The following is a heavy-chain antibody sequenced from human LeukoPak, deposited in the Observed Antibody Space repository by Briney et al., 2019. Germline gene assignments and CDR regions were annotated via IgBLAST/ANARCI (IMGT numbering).Heavy chain of an antibody. J-gene: IGHJ4*02. CDR2: IYYSGST. Sequence: SETLSLTCTVSGGSISSYYWSWIRQPPGKGLEWIGYIYYSGSTNYNPSLKSRVTISVDTSKNQFSLKLSSVTAADTAVYYCARSQGIGYFDYRGQGTLVTVSS. D-gene: IGHD2-21*01. CDR3: ARSQGIGYFDY. V-gene: IGHV4-59*01. CDR1: GGSISSYY.